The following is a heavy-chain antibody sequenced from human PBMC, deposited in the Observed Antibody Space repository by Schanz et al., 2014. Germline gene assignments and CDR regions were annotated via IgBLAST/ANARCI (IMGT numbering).Heavy chain of an antibody. Sequence: QVQLVESGGGVVQPGGSLRLSCAASGFTFSTYGMHWVRQAPGKGLEWVAVISYDGRNKYFADSVKGRFTISRDNSKNTLFLQVNSLRAEDTAVYYCAKCIGWYGRCAFDIWGQGTMVTVSS. D-gene: IGHD6-19*01. CDR3: AKCIGWYGRCAFDI. CDR1: GFTFSTYG. V-gene: IGHV3-30*18. CDR2: ISYDGRNK. J-gene: IGHJ3*02.